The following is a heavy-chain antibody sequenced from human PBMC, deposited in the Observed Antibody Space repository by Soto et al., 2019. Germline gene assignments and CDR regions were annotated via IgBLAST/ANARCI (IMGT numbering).Heavy chain of an antibody. Sequence: SQTLSLTCVGSGDTVSSNSVAWNWVRQSPSRGLEWLGRTYYRSRWYSDYAVSVRSRIDINADTSKNQVSLQLNSVTPEDTAVYYCARSEEDSDYYYYYGMDVWGQGTTVTVPS. CDR3: ARSEEDSDYYYYYGMDV. V-gene: IGHV6-1*01. D-gene: IGHD2-15*01. J-gene: IGHJ6*02. CDR1: GDTVSSNSVA. CDR2: TYYRSRWYS.